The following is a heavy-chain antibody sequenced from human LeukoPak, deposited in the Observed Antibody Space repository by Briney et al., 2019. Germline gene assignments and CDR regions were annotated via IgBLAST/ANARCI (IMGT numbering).Heavy chain of an antibody. CDR1: GFTFSSYW. Sequence: GGSLRLSCAASGFTFSSYWMHWVRQVPRKGLVWVSRINGDGSSTSYADSVKGRFTISRDNAKNTLYVQMNSLRAEDTAVYYCSTGSGHAFDIWGRGTMVTVSS. V-gene: IGHV3-74*01. CDR3: STGSGHAFDI. D-gene: IGHD3-10*01. CDR2: INGDGSST. J-gene: IGHJ3*02.